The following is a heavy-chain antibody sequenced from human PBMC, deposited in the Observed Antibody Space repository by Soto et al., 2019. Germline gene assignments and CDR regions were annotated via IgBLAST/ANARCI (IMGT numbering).Heavy chain of an antibody. J-gene: IGHJ5*02. Sequence: ASVKVSCKASGYSFTRYGIGWARQAPGQGLEWMGWINAYNGNTNYAQNLQGRLTLTTDTSTTTAYMELRSLRSNDTAIYYCAKDLDYYDSSGMTLVNLFDPWGKGTLVTVSS. V-gene: IGHV1-18*01. CDR1: GYSFTRYG. CDR3: AKDLDYYDSSGMTLVNLFDP. CDR2: INAYNGNT. D-gene: IGHD3-22*01.